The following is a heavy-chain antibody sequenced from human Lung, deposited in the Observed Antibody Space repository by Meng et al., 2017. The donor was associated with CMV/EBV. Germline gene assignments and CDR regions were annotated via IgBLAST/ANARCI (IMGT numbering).Heavy chain of an antibody. V-gene: IGHV4-4*02. D-gene: IGHD6-19*01. J-gene: IGHJ4*02. CDR3: ASFPPPGKQWLVTDY. Sequence: VKLQASGPGLVKPSGTLSSTCAVSGGSISSSNWWSWVRQPPGKGLEWIGEIYHSGSTTYNPSLKSRVTISVDKSKNQFSLKLSSVTAADTAVYYCASFPPPGKQWLVTDYWGQGTLVTVSS. CDR2: IYHSGST. CDR1: GGSISSSNW.